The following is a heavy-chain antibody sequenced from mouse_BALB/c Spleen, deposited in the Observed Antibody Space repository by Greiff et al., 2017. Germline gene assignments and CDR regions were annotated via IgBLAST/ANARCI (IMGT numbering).Heavy chain of an antibody. Sequence: QVQLQQPGADLVKPGASVKLSCKASGYTFTSFWMHWVKQRPGQGLEWIGEINPSNGRTNYNEKFKSKATLTVDKSSSTAYLQLSSRTSEDSAVYYCARSDYYGSSFDYWGQGTTLTVSS. CDR1: GYTFTSFW. V-gene: IGHV1S81*02. D-gene: IGHD1-1*01. CDR3: ARSDYYGSSFDY. J-gene: IGHJ2*01. CDR2: INPSNGRT.